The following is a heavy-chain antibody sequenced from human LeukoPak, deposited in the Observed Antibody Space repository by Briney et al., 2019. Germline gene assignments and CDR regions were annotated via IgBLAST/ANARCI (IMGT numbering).Heavy chain of an antibody. V-gene: IGHV3-7*01. CDR3: ATEGTVYYGSGEDY. CDR1: GFTFSSYW. J-gene: IGHJ4*02. D-gene: IGHD3-10*01. CDR2: IKQDGSEK. Sequence: PGGSLSLSCAASGFTFSSYWMSWVRQAPGKGLEWVANIKQDGSEKYYVDSVKGRFTISRDNAKNSLYLQMNSLRAEDTAVYYCATEGTVYYGSGEDYWGQGTLVTVSS.